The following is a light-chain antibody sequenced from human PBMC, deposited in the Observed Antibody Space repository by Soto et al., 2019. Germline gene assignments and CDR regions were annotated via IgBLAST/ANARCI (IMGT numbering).Light chain of an antibody. CDR1: SSDVGGYNY. CDR3: FSYTTSSTLV. Sequence: QSALTQPASVSGSPGQSITISCTGTSSDVGGYNYVSWYQQHPAKAPKLMIFEVSNRPSGVSHRFSGSKSGNTASLTISGLQAEDEADYYCFSYTTSSTLVFGGGTKLTVL. J-gene: IGLJ3*02. V-gene: IGLV2-14*01. CDR2: EVS.